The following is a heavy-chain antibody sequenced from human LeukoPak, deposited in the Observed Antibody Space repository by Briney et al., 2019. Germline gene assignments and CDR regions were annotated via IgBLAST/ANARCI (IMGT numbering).Heavy chain of an antibody. CDR3: ARVSGSSGYYQYYYYYYYMDV. CDR1: GGSFSGYY. D-gene: IGHD3-22*01. Sequence: SETLSLTCAVYGGSFSGYYWSWIRQPPGKGLEWIGEINHSGSTNYNPSLKSRVIISVDTSKNQFSLKLSSVTAADTAVYYCARVSGSSGYYQYYYYYYYMDVWGKGTTVTVSS. CDR2: INHSGST. V-gene: IGHV4-34*01. J-gene: IGHJ6*03.